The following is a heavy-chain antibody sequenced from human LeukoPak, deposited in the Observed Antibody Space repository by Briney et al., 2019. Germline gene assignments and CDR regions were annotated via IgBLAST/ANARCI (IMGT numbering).Heavy chain of an antibody. CDR3: ARVQIAAAGTGADY. CDR2: IWYDGSNK. J-gene: IGHJ4*02. CDR1: GFTFSSYG. V-gene: IGHV3-33*01. Sequence: GRSLRLSCAASGFTFSSYGMHWVRQAPGKGLEWVAVIWYDGSNKYYADSVKGRFTISRDNSKNTLYLQMNSLRAEDTAVYYCARVQIAAAGTGADYWGQRTLVTVSS. D-gene: IGHD6-13*01.